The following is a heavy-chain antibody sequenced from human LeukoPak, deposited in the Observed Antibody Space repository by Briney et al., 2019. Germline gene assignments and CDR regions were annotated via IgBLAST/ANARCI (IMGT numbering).Heavy chain of an antibody. J-gene: IGHJ4*02. Sequence: SETLSLTCTVSGDSISNYNWNWIRRPPGKGLEWLGYIYYRGNTNYNPSLKSRLTVSADTSKSQFSLRVSSVTAADTAGYYCARARTRGNNWYFDYWGQGTLVTVSS. CDR3: ARARTRGNNWYFDY. V-gene: IGHV4-59*01. D-gene: IGHD1-1*01. CDR1: GDSISNYN. CDR2: IYYRGNT.